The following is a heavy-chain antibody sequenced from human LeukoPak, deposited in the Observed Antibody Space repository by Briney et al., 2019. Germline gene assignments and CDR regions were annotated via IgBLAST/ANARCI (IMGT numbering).Heavy chain of an antibody. CDR1: GGSISSYY. CDR2: IYYSGST. D-gene: IGHD3-3*01. V-gene: IGHV4-59*01. J-gene: IGHJ4*02. Sequence: PSETLSLTCTVSGGSISSYYWSWIRQPPGKRLEWIGHIYYSGSTNYNPSLKSRVTISVNTSKNQFSLKLSSVTAADTAVYYCASRSSIWSGYQDTLYYFDSWGQGTLVTVSS. CDR3: ASRSSIWSGYQDTLYYFDS.